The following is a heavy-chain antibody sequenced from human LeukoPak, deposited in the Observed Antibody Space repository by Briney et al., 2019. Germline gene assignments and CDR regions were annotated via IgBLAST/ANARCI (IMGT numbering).Heavy chain of an antibody. Sequence: LETLSLTCAVYGGSFSGYYWSWIRQPPGKGLEWIGEINHSGSTNYNPSLKSRVTISVDTSKNQFSLKLSSVTAADTAVYYCARGRSGSSWIDYWGQGTLVTVSS. CDR3: ARGRSGSSWIDY. J-gene: IGHJ4*02. CDR1: GGSFSGYY. D-gene: IGHD1-26*01. V-gene: IGHV4-34*01. CDR2: INHSGST.